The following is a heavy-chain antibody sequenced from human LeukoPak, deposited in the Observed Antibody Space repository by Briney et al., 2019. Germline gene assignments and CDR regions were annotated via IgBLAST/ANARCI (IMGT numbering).Heavy chain of an antibody. CDR2: ISSDGSFT. D-gene: IGHD2-15*01. V-gene: IGHV3-74*03. CDR3: ARDDGSGVDY. Sequence: GSLRLSCAASGFTSSRYWMLWARQAPGKGLVWVSRISSDGSFTTYADSVKGRFTISRDNAKNTLYLRMSSLRAEDTAVYYCARDDGSGVDYWGQGTLVTVSS. J-gene: IGHJ4*02. CDR1: GFTSSRYW.